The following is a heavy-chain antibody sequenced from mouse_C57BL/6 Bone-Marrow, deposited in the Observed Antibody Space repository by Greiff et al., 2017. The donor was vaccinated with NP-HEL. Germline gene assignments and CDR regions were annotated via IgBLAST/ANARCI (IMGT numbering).Heavy chain of an antibody. V-gene: IGHV5-6*02. J-gene: IGHJ4*01. CDR2: ISSGGSYT. Sequence: DVKLVESGGDLVKPGGSLKLSCAASGFTFSSYGMSWVRQTPDKRLEWVATISSGGSYTYYPDSVKGRFPISRDNSKNTLYLQMSSLKSEDTAMYYCARHGKGYAMDYWGQGTSVTVSS. CDR1: GFTFSSYG. CDR3: ARHGKGYAMDY.